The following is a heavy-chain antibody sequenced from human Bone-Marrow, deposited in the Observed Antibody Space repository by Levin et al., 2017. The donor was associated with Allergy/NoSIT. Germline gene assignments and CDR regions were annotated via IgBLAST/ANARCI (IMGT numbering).Heavy chain of an antibody. V-gene: IGHV3-30*14. CDR3: VRDSFYGSGCFDF. D-gene: IGHD3-10*01. CDR1: GFTFSNYA. CDR2: ISYDGAYK. J-gene: IGHJ4*02. Sequence: GGSLRLSCAASGFTFSNYALHWVRQAPGRGLEWVSLISYDGAYKLYADSVKGRFTISRDNSKNTLYLQMDSLTLDDTAVYYCVRDSFYGSGCFDFWGRGTLVTVSS.